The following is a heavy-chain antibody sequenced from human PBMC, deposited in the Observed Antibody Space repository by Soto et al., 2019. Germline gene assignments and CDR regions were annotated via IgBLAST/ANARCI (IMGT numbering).Heavy chain of an antibody. CDR3: VQDHSDTAMAT. D-gene: IGHD5-18*01. Sequence: PGGSLRLSCSASGFTFSSYAMHWVRQAPGKGLEYVSAISSNGGSTYYADSVKGRFTISRDNSKNTLYLQMSGLRAEDTAVYYCVQDHSDTAMATWGQGTLVTVSS. CDR1: GFTFSSYA. CDR2: ISSNGGST. V-gene: IGHV3-64D*06. J-gene: IGHJ5*02.